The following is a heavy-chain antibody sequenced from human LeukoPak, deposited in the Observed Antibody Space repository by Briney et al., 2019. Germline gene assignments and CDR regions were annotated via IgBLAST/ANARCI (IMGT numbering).Heavy chain of an antibody. J-gene: IGHJ4*02. CDR3: SRPIIGGTRGLAY. CDR1: GFTLSDHY. D-gene: IGHD2/OR15-2a*01. CDR2: SRNKANGYST. V-gene: IGHV3-72*01. Sequence: GGSLRLSCVVSGFTLSDHYMDWVRQAPGQGPEWIGRSRNKANGYSTEYAASVRGRFTISRDDSKSSLLLQLNSLKIEDTAVYYCSRPIIGGTRGLAYWGQGTLVAVSS.